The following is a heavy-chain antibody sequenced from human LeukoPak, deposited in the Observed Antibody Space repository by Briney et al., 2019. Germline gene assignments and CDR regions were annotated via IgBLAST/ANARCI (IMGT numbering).Heavy chain of an antibody. V-gene: IGHV5-51*01. CDR1: GYSFTSYW. CDR3: ARSPDLYDSSGYYSDY. D-gene: IGHD3-22*01. Sequence: GESLKISCKGSGYSFTSYWIGWVRQMPGKGLEWMGIIYSGDSDTRYSPSFQGQVTISADKSISTAYLQWSSLKASDTAMYYCARSPDLYDSSGYYSDYWGQGTLVTVSS. CDR2: IYSGDSDT. J-gene: IGHJ4*02.